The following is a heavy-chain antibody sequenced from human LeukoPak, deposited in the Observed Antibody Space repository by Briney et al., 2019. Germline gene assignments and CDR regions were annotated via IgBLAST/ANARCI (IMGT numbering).Heavy chain of an antibody. D-gene: IGHD3-22*01. CDR3: ARQLASFYDSNGHAFDV. CDR2: IYSGDSDT. J-gene: IGHJ3*01. Sequence: GESLKISCKGSGYSFTSYWIGWVRQMPGKGLEWMGIIYSGDSDTRYSPSFQGQVTISADESLSTAYLQWSSLKASDTAMYYCARQLASFYDSNGHAFDVWGQGTMVTVSS. V-gene: IGHV5-51*01. CDR1: GYSFTSYW.